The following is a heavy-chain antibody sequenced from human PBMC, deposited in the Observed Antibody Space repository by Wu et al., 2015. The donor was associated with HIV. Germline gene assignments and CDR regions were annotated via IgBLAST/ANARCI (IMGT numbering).Heavy chain of an antibody. D-gene: IGHD2-2*01. J-gene: IGHJ3*02. Sequence: QVQLVQSGAEVKKPGSSVKVSCKASGGTFSSYAISWVRQAPGQGLEWMGGIIPIFGTANYAQKFQGRVTITADESTSTAYMELSSLRSEDTAVYYCANLGYCSSTSCQDAFDIWGQGDNGHRLF. V-gene: IGHV1-69*12. CDR2: IIPIFGTA. CDR3: ANLGYCSSTSCQDAFDI. CDR1: GGTFSSYA.